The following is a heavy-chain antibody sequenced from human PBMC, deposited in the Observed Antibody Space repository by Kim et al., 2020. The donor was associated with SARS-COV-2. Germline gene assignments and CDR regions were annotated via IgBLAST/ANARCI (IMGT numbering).Heavy chain of an antibody. CDR2: ISYDGSNK. J-gene: IGHJ6*02. CDR3: ANADYGDLSYYYGMDV. V-gene: IGHV3-30*18. D-gene: IGHD4-17*01. Sequence: GGSLRLSCAASGFTFSSYGMHWVRQAPGKGLEWVAVISYDGSNKYYADSVKGRFTISRDNSKNTLYLQMNSLRAEDTAVYYCANADYGDLSYYYGMDVWGQGTTVTVSS. CDR1: GFTFSSYG.